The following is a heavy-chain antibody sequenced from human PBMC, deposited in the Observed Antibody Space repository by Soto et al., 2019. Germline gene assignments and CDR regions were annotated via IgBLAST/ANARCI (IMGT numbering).Heavy chain of an antibody. Sequence: GASVKVSCRASGYTFTGYYMHWVRQAPGQGLEWMGWINPNSGGTNYAQKFQGWVTMTRDTSISTAYMELSRLRSDDTAVYYCARDLGCSGGSCSPNHYYYGMDVWGQGTTVTVSS. V-gene: IGHV1-2*04. CDR1: GYTFTGYY. J-gene: IGHJ6*02. CDR2: INPNSGGT. CDR3: ARDLGCSGGSCSPNHYYYGMDV. D-gene: IGHD2-15*01.